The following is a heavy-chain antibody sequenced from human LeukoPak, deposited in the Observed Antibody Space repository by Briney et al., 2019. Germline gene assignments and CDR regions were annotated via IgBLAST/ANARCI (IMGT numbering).Heavy chain of an antibody. CDR3: ARVWELDSSGFFDY. J-gene: IGHJ4*02. V-gene: IGHV1-18*01. CDR2: ISGYNANT. D-gene: IGHD3-22*01. CDR1: GYTFTAYG. Sequence: ASVKVSCKASGYTFTAYGITWVRQAPGQGLEWMGWISGYNANTNYAQKLQGRVTMTTDTSTGTAYMELRCLRSDDTAVYYCARVWELDSSGFFDYWGQGTLVTVSS.